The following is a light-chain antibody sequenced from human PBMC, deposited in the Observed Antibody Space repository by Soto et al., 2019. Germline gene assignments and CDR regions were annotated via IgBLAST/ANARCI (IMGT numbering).Light chain of an antibody. V-gene: IGKV3-20*01. Sequence: EIVLTHSPGTLSLSPGERATLSCRASQSVNSNYLAWYQQKPGQVPRPLIYAASIRAAGVPDRLSGSGSRNDFTLTISRMEPEDYAVYYCQQYGTSPHTFGQGTKLASK. J-gene: IGKJ2*01. CDR1: QSVNSNY. CDR3: QQYGTSPHT. CDR2: AAS.